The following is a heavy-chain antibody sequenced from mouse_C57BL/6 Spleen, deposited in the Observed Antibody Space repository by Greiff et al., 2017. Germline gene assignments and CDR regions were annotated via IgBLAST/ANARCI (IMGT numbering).Heavy chain of an antibody. Sequence: VQVVESGAELVKPGASVKLSCKASGYTFTEYTIHWVKQRSGQGLEWIGWFYPGSGGIKYNEKFKDKATLTADKSSSPVYRELSRLTTEDSAVYVGARHEDGYYLWLAYWGQGTLVTVSA. CDR2: FYPGSGGI. D-gene: IGHD5-5*01. V-gene: IGHV1-62-2*01. J-gene: IGHJ3*01. CDR3: ARHEDGYYLWLAY. CDR1: GYTFTEYT.